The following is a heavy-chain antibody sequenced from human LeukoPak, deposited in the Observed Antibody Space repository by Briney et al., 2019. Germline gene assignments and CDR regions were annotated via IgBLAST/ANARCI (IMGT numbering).Heavy chain of an antibody. CDR3: ARDGLGYCSGGSCGNWFDP. J-gene: IGHJ5*02. V-gene: IGHV3-48*03. CDR1: GFTFSSYE. CDR2: ITDDGETT. D-gene: IGHD2-15*01. Sequence: PGGSLRLSCVASGFTFSSYEMSWIRQAPGKGLEWISYITDDGETTYYGDSVRGRFVISRDNAKNSLYLQSNSPGVQDTAVYYCARDGLGYCSGGSCGNWFDPWGQGALVTVSS.